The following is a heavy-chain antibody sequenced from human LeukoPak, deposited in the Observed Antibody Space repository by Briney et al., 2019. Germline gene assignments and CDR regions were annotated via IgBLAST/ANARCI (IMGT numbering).Heavy chain of an antibody. V-gene: IGHV3-30*15. CDR1: GFTFSSYA. Sequence: PGGSLRLSCAASGFTFSSYAMHWVLQAPGKGLERVAAISYDATNKYFANFVNGPFTISRAHSKNTLYLQMSRLRAEDTAVYYCARGPRITMIVVVITQYYMDVWGKGTTVTVSS. D-gene: IGHD3-22*01. CDR3: ARGPRITMIVVVITQYYMDV. J-gene: IGHJ6*03. CDR2: ISYDATNK.